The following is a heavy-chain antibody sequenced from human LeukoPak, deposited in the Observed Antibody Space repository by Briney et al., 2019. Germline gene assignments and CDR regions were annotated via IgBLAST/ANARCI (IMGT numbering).Heavy chain of an antibody. V-gene: IGHV3-21*01. D-gene: IGHD5-18*01. CDR2: ISSGSTYI. CDR3: ARGYSYGASGFDY. J-gene: IGHJ4*02. Sequence: GGSLRLSWAASEFTFRSYFMNWVRQAPGKGLEWVSSISSGSTYIYYADSVKGRFTISRDNAKNSLYLQMNSLRAEDTAVYYCARGYSYGASGFDYWGQGTLVTVSS. CDR1: EFTFRSYF.